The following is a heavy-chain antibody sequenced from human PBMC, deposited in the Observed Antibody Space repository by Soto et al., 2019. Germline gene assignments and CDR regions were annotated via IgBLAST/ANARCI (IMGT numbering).Heavy chain of an antibody. CDR3: ATPGGFGMDV. CDR2: IFPGDAET. CDR1: GYNFATHW. V-gene: IGHV5-51*01. J-gene: IGHJ6*02. Sequence: LGESLKISCHGSGYNFATHWIGWVRHKAGKGLEWMGIIFPGDAETRYSPSFQGHITISADKSISIAYLRWSSLKASDTGMYYCATPGGFGMDVWGQGTTVTVSS. D-gene: IGHD5-12*01.